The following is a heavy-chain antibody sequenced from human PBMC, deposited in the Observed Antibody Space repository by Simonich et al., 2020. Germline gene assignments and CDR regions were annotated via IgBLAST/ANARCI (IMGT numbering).Heavy chain of an antibody. Sequence: QVQLVQSGAEVKKPGASVKVSCKASGYTFTGYYMHWVRQAPGQGLEGRGRSNPNSGGKNYAKKFQGRVTMTRDTSISTAYRELSRLRSDDTAVYYGARDTFLGYGSSTSCYDAFDIWGQGTMGTVSS. CDR3: ARDTFLGYGSSTSCYDAFDI. CDR1: GYTFTGYY. V-gene: IGHV1-2*06. CDR2: SNPNSGGK. J-gene: IGHJ3*02. D-gene: IGHD2-2*01.